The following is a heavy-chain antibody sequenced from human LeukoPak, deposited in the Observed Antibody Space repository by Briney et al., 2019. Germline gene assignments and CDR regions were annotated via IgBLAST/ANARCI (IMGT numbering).Heavy chain of an antibody. J-gene: IGHJ3*02. V-gene: IGHV3-66*01. Sequence: PGGSLRLSCAASGFTVSSNYMSWVRQAPWKGLEWVSVIYSGGSTYYADSVKGRFTISRDNSKNTLYLQMNSLRAEDTAVYYCARESKTDAFDIWGQGTMVTVSS. CDR2: IYSGGST. CDR1: GFTVSSNY. CDR3: ARESKTDAFDI.